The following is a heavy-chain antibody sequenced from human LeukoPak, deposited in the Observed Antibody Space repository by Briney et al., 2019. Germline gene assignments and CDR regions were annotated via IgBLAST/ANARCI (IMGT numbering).Heavy chain of an antibody. CDR3: ARGRDIVATFGYYYYYGMNV. Sequence: SETLSLTCAVYGGSFSGYYWSWIRQPPGKGLEWIGEINHSGSTNYNPSLKSRVTISVDTSKNQFSLKLSSVTAADTAVYYCARGRDIVATFGYYYYYGMNVWGQGTTVTVSS. D-gene: IGHD5-12*01. J-gene: IGHJ6*02. V-gene: IGHV4-34*01. CDR1: GGSFSGYY. CDR2: INHSGST.